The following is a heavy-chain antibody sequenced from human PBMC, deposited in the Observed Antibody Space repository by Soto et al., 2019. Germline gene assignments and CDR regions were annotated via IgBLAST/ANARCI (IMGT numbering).Heavy chain of an antibody. CDR2: ISGSGFKK. D-gene: IGHD1-26*01. Sequence: GGSLRLSCAASGFIFENFGMSWVRQAPGKGLEWISSISGSGFKKYYADSVKGRFTISRDNSKSTVYLELNNLSAEDTAVYHCAKNQGVELVPLATVDWFDPWGQGSVVTAPQ. V-gene: IGHV3-23*01. J-gene: IGHJ5*02. CDR1: GFIFENFG. CDR3: AKNQGVELVPLATVDWFDP.